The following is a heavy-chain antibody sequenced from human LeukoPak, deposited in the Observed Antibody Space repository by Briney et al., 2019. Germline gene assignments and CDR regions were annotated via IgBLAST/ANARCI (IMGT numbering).Heavy chain of an antibody. CDR2: IYHNGST. CDR1: GYSISSGYY. J-gene: IGHJ3*02. Sequence: SETLSLTCTVSGYSISSGYYWGWIRQPPGKGLEWIGNIYHNGSTDYNPSLKSRVTISVDTSKNQFSLKLSSVTAADTAVYYCARALRGYSSSRGAFDIWGQGTMVTVSS. CDR3: ARALRGYSSSRGAFDI. D-gene: IGHD6-13*01. V-gene: IGHV4-38-2*02.